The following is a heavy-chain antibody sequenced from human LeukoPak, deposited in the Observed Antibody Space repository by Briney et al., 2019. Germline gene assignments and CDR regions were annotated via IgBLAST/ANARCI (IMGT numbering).Heavy chain of an antibody. J-gene: IGHJ6*02. V-gene: IGHV3-30*02. D-gene: IGHD2/OR15-2a*01. CDR3: SKKCYRNDV. CDR2: IRYDGSNE. CDR1: GFSFSNFD. Sequence: SGGSLRLSCAASGFSFSNFDMHWVRQAPGKGLDWVAVIRYDGSNEYYADSVKGRFTISRDNSKNTVYLQMNSLRVEDTAVYYFSKKCYRNDVLGPGTTVTVSS.